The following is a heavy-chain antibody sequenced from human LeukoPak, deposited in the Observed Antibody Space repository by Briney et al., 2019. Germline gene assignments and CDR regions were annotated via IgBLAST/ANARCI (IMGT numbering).Heavy chain of an antibody. Sequence: GRSLRLSCAASGFTFDDCAMHWVRQAPGKGLEWVSGISWNSGSIGYADSVKGRFTISRDNAKNSLYLQMNSLRAEDTALYYCAKDITMVRGVPYWGQGTLVTVSS. D-gene: IGHD3-10*01. CDR1: GFTFDDCA. J-gene: IGHJ4*02. CDR3: AKDITMVRGVPY. CDR2: ISWNSGSI. V-gene: IGHV3-9*01.